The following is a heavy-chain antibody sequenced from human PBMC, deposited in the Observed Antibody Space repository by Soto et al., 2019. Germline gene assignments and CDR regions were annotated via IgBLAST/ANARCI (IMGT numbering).Heavy chain of an antibody. CDR3: ARGLGYCSGGSCYIFDY. D-gene: IGHD2-15*01. CDR2: MNPNSGNT. J-gene: IGHJ4*02. CDR1: GYTFTSYD. V-gene: IGHV1-8*01. Sequence: QVQLVQSGAEVKKPGASVKVPCKASGYTFTSYDINWVRQATGQGLEWMGWMNPNSGNTGYAQKFQGRVTMTRNTSISTAYMELSSLRSEDTAVYYCARGLGYCSGGSCYIFDYWGQGTLVTVSS.